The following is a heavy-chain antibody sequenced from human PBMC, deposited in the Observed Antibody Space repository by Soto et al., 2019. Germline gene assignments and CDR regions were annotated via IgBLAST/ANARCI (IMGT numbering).Heavy chain of an antibody. V-gene: IGHV3-15*01. CDR2: IKSKTDGETT. Sequence: LRLSCAASGFSFRNAWMSWVRQAPGKGLEWVGRIKSKTDGETTDYAAPVKGRFTISRDNSKNTRYLQMNSLKTADTAVYYCRLNYFYYGMDVWGQGTTVTAP. CDR3: RLNYFYYGMDV. CDR1: GFSFRNAW. J-gene: IGHJ6*02.